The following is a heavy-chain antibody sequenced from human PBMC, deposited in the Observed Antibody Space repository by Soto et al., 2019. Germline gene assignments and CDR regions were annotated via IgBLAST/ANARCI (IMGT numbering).Heavy chain of an antibody. CDR2: IIPIFGTA. J-gene: IGHJ4*02. D-gene: IGHD1-26*01. V-gene: IGHV1-69*01. CDR1: GGTFSSYS. Sequence: QVQLVQSGAEGKKPGSSVKVSCKASGGTFSSYSINWVRQAPGQGLEWMGEIIPIFGTANYAQKFQGRVTITADESTSTAYMELSSLTSEDTAVYSCARDGGRHSGGSDYWGQGTLVTVSS. CDR3: ARDGGRHSGGSDY.